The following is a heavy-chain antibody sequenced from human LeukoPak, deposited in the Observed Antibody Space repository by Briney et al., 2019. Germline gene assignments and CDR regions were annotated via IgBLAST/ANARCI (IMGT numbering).Heavy chain of an antibody. CDR3: ARGGGCPDY. J-gene: IGHJ4*02. CDR1: GFTFSSYE. CDR2: IKQDGTEK. V-gene: IGHV3-7*04. D-gene: IGHD2-15*01. Sequence: PVGSLRLSCAASGFTFSSYEMNCVRQAAGKGLEWVANIKQDGTEKYYVDSLKGRFTISRDNAKNSLYLQMNSLTAEDTAVYYCARGGGCPDYWGQGTLVTVSS.